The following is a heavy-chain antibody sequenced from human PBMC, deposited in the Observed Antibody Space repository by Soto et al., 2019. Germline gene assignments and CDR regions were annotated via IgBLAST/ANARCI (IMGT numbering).Heavy chain of an antibody. Sequence: SETLSLTCTVSGGSFTGHFWIWARHPPGKGLEWIGEVSHSGNTKYYPSLRSRVTLSVDSSKNQISLALTSVTAADTAVYYCARAKFESTGWHQFDIWGQGTLVTVSS. V-gene: IGHV4-34*01. J-gene: IGHJ4*02. CDR3: ARAKFESTGWHQFDI. D-gene: IGHD7-27*01. CDR2: VSHSGNT. CDR1: GGSFTGHF.